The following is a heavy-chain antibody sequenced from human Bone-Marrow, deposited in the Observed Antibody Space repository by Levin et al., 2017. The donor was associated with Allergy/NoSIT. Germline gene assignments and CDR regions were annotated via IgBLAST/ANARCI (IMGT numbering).Heavy chain of an antibody. CDR2: IYYSGST. D-gene: IGHD4-23*01. CDR1: GGSISSGDYY. CDR3: ARDRDYGGNHFDY. Sequence: SETLSLTCTVSGGSISSGDYYWSWIRQPPGKGLEWIGYIYYSGSTYYNPSLKSRVTISVDTSKNQFSLKLSSVTAADTAVYYCARDRDYGGNHFDYWGQGTLVTVSS. J-gene: IGHJ4*02. V-gene: IGHV4-30-4*01.